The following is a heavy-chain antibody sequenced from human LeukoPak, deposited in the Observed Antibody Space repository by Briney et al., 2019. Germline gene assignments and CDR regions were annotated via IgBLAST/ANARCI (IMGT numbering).Heavy chain of an antibody. CDR3: AKSQGYGFDY. J-gene: IGHJ4*02. V-gene: IGHV3-30*18. Sequence: SXXLSCXXXXXTFNTYAVNWVRQAPGKGLEGVAVISYDGSNKYYADSVKGRFTISRDNSKNTLYLQMNSLGAEDTAVYYCAKSQGYGFDYWGQGTLVTVSS. CDR2: ISYDGSNK. CDR1: XXTFNTYA. D-gene: IGHD5-18*01.